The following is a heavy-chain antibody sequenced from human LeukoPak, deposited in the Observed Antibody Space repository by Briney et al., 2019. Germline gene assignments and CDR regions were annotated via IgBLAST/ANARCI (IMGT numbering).Heavy chain of an antibody. CDR1: GGTFSSYA. CDR2: IIPIFGTA. V-gene: IGHV1-69*13. CDR3: ARGTFDWSQGAWFDP. Sequence: GASVKVSCKASGGTFSSYAISWVRQAPGQGLEWMGGIIPIFGTANYAQKFQGRVTITADESTSTAYMELSSLRSEDTAVYYCARGTFDWSQGAWFDPWGQGTLVTVSS. J-gene: IGHJ5*02. D-gene: IGHD3-9*01.